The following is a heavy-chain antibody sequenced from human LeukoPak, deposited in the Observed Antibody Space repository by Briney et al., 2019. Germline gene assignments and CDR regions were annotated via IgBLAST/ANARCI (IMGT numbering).Heavy chain of an antibody. V-gene: IGHV3-66*02. CDR2: IYSDGGT. Sequence: HPGGSLRLSCAASGFTVSSNYMSWVRQAPGKGLEWVSIIYSDGGTYYTNSVKGRFTISRDNSKNTLYLQMNSLRVEDTAVYYCAKSMYSSGDYRNFVDYWGQGTLVTVSS. CDR3: AKSMYSSGDYRNFVDY. D-gene: IGHD2-15*01. J-gene: IGHJ4*02. CDR1: GFTVSSNY.